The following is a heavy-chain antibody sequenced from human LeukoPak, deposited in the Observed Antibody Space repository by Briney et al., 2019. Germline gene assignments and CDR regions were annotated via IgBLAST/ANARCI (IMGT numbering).Heavy chain of an antibody. Sequence: PSETLSLTCTVSGGSISNYYWSCIRQPPGKGLEWIGYIYYSGSTSYNPSLKSRVTISVDTSKNQFSLKLSSVTAANTAVYYCARHPARYSYGSNFDYWGQGTLVTVSS. J-gene: IGHJ4*02. D-gene: IGHD5-18*01. CDR3: ARHPARYSYGSNFDY. CDR2: IYYSGST. CDR1: GGSISNYY. V-gene: IGHV4-59*08.